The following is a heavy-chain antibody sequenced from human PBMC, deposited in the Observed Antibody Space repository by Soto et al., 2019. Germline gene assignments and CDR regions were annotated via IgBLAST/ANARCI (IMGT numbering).Heavy chain of an antibody. D-gene: IGHD5-12*01. V-gene: IGHV4-59*08. Sequence: QVQLQESGPGLVKPSETLSLTCTVSGGTLSSNYWSWIRQPPGKGLEWIGYIDYSGSTNYNPTLESRVTLSVDTSKNQFSLKLTSATVADAAVYYCARHVDFFHMDVWGKGTTVTVSS. J-gene: IGHJ6*03. CDR1: GGTLSSNY. CDR3: ARHVDFFHMDV. CDR2: IDYSGST.